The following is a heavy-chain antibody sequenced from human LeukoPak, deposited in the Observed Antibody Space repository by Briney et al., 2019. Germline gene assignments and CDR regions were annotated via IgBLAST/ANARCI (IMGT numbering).Heavy chain of an antibody. CDR1: GGSFSGYY. J-gene: IGHJ4*02. Sequence: SETLSLTCAVYGGSFSGYYWSWIRQPPGKGLEWIGYIYYSGSTNYNPSLKSRVTISVDTSKNQFSLKLSSVTAADTAVYYCARDQVSILLLWFGEFANWGQGTLVTVSS. D-gene: IGHD3-10*01. V-gene: IGHV4-59*01. CDR2: IYYSGST. CDR3: ARDQVSILLLWFGEFAN.